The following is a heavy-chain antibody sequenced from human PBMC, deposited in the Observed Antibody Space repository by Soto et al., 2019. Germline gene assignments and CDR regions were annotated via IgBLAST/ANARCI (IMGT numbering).Heavy chain of an antibody. CDR3: ARGVGATHFDY. CDR2: IYHSGST. V-gene: IGHV4-61*01. J-gene: IGHJ4*02. D-gene: IGHD1-26*01. Sequence: SGTLSLTCTVSGGSVSSGSSYWSWIRQSPGKGLEWIGYIYHSGSTTYNPSLKSRVTISVDTSKNQFSLKLSSVTAADTAVYYCARGVGATHFDYWGQGTLVTVSS. CDR1: GGSVSSGSSY.